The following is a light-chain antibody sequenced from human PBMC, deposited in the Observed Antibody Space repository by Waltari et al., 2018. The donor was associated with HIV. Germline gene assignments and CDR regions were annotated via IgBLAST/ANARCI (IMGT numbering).Light chain of an antibody. CDR2: AAS. CDR1: QNISSY. CDR3: QQCFNTPLT. V-gene: IGKV1-39*01. J-gene: IGKJ4*01. Sequence: DIQMTQSPSSLSASIGDRVTLTCRASQNISSYLNWYQQKPGKAPRFLIYAASSLQSGVPSTFSGSGSGTDFTLTISSLQREDFATYYCQQCFNTPLTFGGGTKVEIK.